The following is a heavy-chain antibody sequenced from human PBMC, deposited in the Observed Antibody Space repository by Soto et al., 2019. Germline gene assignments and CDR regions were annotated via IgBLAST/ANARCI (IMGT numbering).Heavy chain of an antibody. J-gene: IGHJ1*01. Sequence: SETLSLTCTVSGGSISSYYWSWIRQPPGKGLEWIGHIHYSGSTNYNPSLKSRVTISVDTSKNQFSLKLRSVTAADTAVYYCATAPPGDFWYLSLQHWGPGTLVTVSS. CDR3: ATAPPGDFWYLSLQH. CDR1: GGSISSYY. V-gene: IGHV4-59*01. CDR2: IHYSGST. D-gene: IGHD6-13*01.